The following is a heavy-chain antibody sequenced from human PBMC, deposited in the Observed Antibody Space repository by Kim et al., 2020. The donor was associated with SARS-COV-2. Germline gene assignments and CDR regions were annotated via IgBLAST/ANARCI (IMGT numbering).Heavy chain of an antibody. J-gene: IGHJ4*02. V-gene: IGHV1-46*01. D-gene: IGHD3-16*01. Sequence: TTYTQKVGGRVTVTRDTSTSTLYMELTRLRSEDTAVDYCAREGESLKHFDYWGQGTLVTVSS. CDR3: AREGESLKHFDY. CDR2: T.